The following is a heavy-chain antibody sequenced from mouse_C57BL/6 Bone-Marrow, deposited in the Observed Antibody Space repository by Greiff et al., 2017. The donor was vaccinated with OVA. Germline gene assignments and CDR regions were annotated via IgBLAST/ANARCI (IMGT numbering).Heavy chain of an antibody. CDR2: IDPENGDT. CDR3: TTNHGYYFDY. D-gene: IGHD2-2*01. Sequence: VQLQQSGAELVRPGASVKLSCTASGFNIKDDYMHWVKQRPEQGLEWIGWIDPENGDTEYASKFQGKATITADTSSNTAYLQLSSLTSEDTAVYYCTTNHGYYFDYWGQGTTLTVSS. CDR1: GFNIKDDY. V-gene: IGHV14-4*01. J-gene: IGHJ2*01.